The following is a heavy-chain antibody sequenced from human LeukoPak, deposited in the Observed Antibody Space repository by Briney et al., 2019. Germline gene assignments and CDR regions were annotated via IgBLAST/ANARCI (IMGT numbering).Heavy chain of an antibody. CDR2: MNPNSGNT. CDR1: GYTFTSYD. Sequence: ASVKVSCKASGYTFTSYDINWVRQATGQGLEWMGWMNPNSGNTGYAQKFQGRVTMTRNTSISTAYMELSSLRSEDTAVYYCARSLGYCSGGSCYQDAYWFDPWGQGTLVTVSS. D-gene: IGHD2-15*01. CDR3: ARSLGYCSGGSCYQDAYWFDP. J-gene: IGHJ5*02. V-gene: IGHV1-8*01.